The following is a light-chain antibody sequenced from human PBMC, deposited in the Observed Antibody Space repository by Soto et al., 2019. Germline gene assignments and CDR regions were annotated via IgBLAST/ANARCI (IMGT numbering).Light chain of an antibody. Sequence: EDVLTQSPATLSLTPGNRATLSCRASQSVRSDYFAWYQQKPGQAPRVIIFGVSTRATAIPDRFSGSGSGTDFTLTISRLEPEDFALYYCKQYGNSPPTLGGGTKVDIK. CDR3: KQYGNSPPT. J-gene: IGKJ4*01. V-gene: IGKV3-20*01. CDR2: GVS. CDR1: QSVRSDY.